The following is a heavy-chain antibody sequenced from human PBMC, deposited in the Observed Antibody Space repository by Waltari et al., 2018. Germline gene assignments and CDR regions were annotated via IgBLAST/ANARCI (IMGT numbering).Heavy chain of an antibody. CDR2: IIPILCTA. CDR1: GGTFSSYA. Sequence: QVQLVQSGAEVKKPGSSVKVSCKASGGTFSSYAISWVRQAPGQGLEWMGGIIPILCTANYAQKCQGRVTITADESTSTAYMELSSRRSEDTAVYYCASAYGDYTLFEEWGQGTLVTVSS. J-gene: IGHJ4*02. D-gene: IGHD4-17*01. CDR3: ASAYGDYTLFEE. V-gene: IGHV1-69*13.